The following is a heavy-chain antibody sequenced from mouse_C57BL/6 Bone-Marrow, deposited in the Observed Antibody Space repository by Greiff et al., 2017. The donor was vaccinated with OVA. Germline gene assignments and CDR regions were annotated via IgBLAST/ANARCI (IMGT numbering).Heavy chain of an antibody. CDR1: GYTFTEYT. J-gene: IGHJ2*01. D-gene: IGHD1-1*01. V-gene: IGHV1-62-2*01. CDR2: FYPGSGII. CDR3: ARHEDSPYYGSSSYYFDY. Sequence: QVQLQQSGAELVKPGASVKLSCKASGYTFTEYTIHWVKQRSGQGLEWIGWFYPGSGIIKYNEKFKDKATLTADKSSSTVYMELSRLTSEDSAVYFCARHEDSPYYGSSSYYFDYWGQGTTLTVSS.